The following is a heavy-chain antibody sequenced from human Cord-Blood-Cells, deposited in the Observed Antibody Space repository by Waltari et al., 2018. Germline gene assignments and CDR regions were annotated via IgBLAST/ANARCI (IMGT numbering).Heavy chain of an antibody. CDR3: ARHDNIAAAVNFDY. Sequence: EVQLVQSGAEVKKPGESLKISCKGSGYSFTSYCIGWGRQMPGKGIEWMGILYPGDSDNRYSPSFQGQVTISADKSISTAYLQWSSLKASDTAMYYCARHDNIAAAVNFDYWGQGTLVTVSS. V-gene: IGHV5-51*01. D-gene: IGHD6-13*01. J-gene: IGHJ4*02. CDR1: GYSFTSYC. CDR2: LYPGDSDN.